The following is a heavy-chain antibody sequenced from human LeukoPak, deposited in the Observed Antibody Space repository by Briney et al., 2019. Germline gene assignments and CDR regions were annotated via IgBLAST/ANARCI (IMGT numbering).Heavy chain of an antibody. Sequence: ASVKVSCKASGYTFTGYYMHWVRQAPGQGLEWMGWINPNSGGTNYAQKFQGRVTMTRDTSISTAYMELSRLRSDDTAVYYCARGSITIFGVVKAFDYWGQGTPVTVSS. CDR3: ARGSITIFGVVKAFDY. D-gene: IGHD3-3*01. V-gene: IGHV1-2*02. J-gene: IGHJ4*02. CDR2: INPNSGGT. CDR1: GYTFTGYY.